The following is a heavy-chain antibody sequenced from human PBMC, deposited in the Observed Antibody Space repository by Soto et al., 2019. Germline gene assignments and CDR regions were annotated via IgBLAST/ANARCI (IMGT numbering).Heavy chain of an antibody. CDR2: IYYSGST. J-gene: IGHJ5*02. V-gene: IGHV4-31*03. Sequence: QVQLQESGPGLVKPSQTLSLTCTVSGGSISSGGYYWSWIRQHPGKGLEWIGYIYYSGSTYYNPSLKSRVTISVDTSKNQFSLKLSSVTAADTAVYYCARDSYYGSGSRPQYNWFDPWGQGTLVTVSS. CDR1: GGSISSGGYY. D-gene: IGHD3-10*01. CDR3: ARDSYYGSGSRPQYNWFDP.